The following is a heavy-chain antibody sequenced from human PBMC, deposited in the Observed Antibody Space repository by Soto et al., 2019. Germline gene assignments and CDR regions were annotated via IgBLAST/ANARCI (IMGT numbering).Heavy chain of an antibody. J-gene: IGHJ5*02. Sequence: GGSLRLSCAASGFTFSSYSMNWVRQAPGKGLEWVSSISSSSSYIYYADSVKGRFTISRDNAKNSLYLQMNSLRAEDTAVYYCARDLDGYGYGDYPLWFDPWGQGTLVTVSS. CDR3: ARDLDGYGYGDYPLWFDP. CDR1: GFTFSSYS. D-gene: IGHD4-17*01. CDR2: ISSSSSYI. V-gene: IGHV3-21*01.